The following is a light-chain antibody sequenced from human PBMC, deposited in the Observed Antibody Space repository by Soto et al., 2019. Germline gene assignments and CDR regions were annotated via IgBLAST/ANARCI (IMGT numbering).Light chain of an antibody. Sequence: EIVLTQSPGTLSLSPGERATLSCRASQSVSSNYLAWYQHKPSQAPRLLIYGASSRATGIPDRFSGSWSGTDFTLTISRLEPEDFALYYCQQYGTSLYTFGQGTKLEIK. CDR1: QSVSSNY. CDR2: GAS. CDR3: QQYGTSLYT. V-gene: IGKV3-20*01. J-gene: IGKJ2*01.